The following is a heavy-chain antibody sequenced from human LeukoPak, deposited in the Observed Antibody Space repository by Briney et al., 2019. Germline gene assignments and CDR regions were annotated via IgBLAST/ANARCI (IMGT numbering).Heavy chain of an antibody. V-gene: IGHV4-59*01. J-gene: IGHJ6*02. D-gene: IGHD3-3*01. CDR2: IYYSGST. CDR3: AKGLDYTYYYYGMDV. CDR1: GGSISSYY. Sequence: PSETLSLTCTVSGGSISSYYWSWIRQPPGKGLEWIGYIYYSGSTNYNPSLKSRVTISVDTSKNQFSLKLSSVTAADTAVYYCAKGLDYTYYYYGMDVWGQGTTVTVSS.